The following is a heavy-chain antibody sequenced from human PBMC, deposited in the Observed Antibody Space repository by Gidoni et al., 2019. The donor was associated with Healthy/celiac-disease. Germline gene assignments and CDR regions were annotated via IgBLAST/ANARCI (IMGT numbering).Heavy chain of an antibody. CDR1: GGTFSSYA. J-gene: IGHJ6*02. CDR3: AREYCSSTSCYTNYYYGMDV. V-gene: IGHV1-69*01. Sequence: QVQLVQSGAEVKKPGSSVKVSCKASGGTFSSYASSWVRQAPGQGLEWMGGIIPIFGTANYAQKFQGRVTITADESTSTAYMELSSLRSEDTAVYYCAREYCSSTSCYTNYYYGMDVWGQGTTVTVSS. CDR2: IIPIFGTA. D-gene: IGHD2-2*02.